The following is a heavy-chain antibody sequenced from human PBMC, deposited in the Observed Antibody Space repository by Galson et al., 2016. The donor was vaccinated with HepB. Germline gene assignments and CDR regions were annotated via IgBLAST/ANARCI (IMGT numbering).Heavy chain of an antibody. D-gene: IGHD6-6*01. CDR2: TSSDGSKK. CDR3: ARDDWESSSYRGGIDY. V-gene: IGHV3-30*03. CDR1: GFTFSDSG. J-gene: IGHJ4*01. Sequence: SLRLSCAASGFTFSDSGMHWVRQAPGMGLDWVAQTSSDGSKKYHADSVKGRFTIFRDNSRDMLYLQMDSLRAEDTAIYYCARDDWESSSYRGGIDYWGHGTLVTVSS.